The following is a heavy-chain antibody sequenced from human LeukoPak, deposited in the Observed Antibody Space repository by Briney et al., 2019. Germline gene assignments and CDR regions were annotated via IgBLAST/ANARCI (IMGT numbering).Heavy chain of an antibody. CDR1: GFPFSSYW. CDR3: ARASSFDDTAGYFGGRAFDI. D-gene: IGHD3-22*01. V-gene: IGHV3-7*01. CDR2: IKQDGSEK. Sequence: GGSLRLSCAASGFPFSSYWMSWVRQAPGKGLEWVANIKQDGSEKYYVDSVKGRFTISRDNAKNSLYLQMNSLRAEDTAVYYCARASSFDDTAGYFGGRAFDIWGQGTMVTVSS. J-gene: IGHJ3*02.